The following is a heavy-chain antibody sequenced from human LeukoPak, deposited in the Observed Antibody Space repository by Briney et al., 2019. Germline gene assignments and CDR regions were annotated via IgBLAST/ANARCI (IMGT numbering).Heavy chain of an antibody. CDR3: AKSYYDFWSGYYQTFDY. CDR2: ISYDGRNK. Sequence: TGESLRLSCAASGFTFSSYGMQWVRKAPAQGQELVAVISYDGRNKYYADSVKGRFTISRDNSKNTLYLQMNSLRAEDTAVYYCAKSYYDFWSGYYQTFDYWGQGTLVTVSS. V-gene: IGHV3-30*18. CDR1: GFTFSSYG. J-gene: IGHJ4*02. D-gene: IGHD3-3*01.